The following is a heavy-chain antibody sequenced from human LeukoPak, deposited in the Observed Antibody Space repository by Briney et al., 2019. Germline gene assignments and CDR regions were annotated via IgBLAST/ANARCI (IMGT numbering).Heavy chain of an antibody. CDR3: ARDRNGELWWSPGAFDI. J-gene: IGHJ3*02. CDR2: IYYSGGT. D-gene: IGHD2-21*01. Sequence: SETLSLTCTVSGGSLSSYYWSWIRQPPGKGLEGIGYIYYSGGTNYNPSLKSRVTISVDTSKNQFSLKLSSVTAADTAVYYCARDRNGELWWSPGAFDIWGQGTMVTVSS. V-gene: IGHV4-59*01. CDR1: GGSLSSYY.